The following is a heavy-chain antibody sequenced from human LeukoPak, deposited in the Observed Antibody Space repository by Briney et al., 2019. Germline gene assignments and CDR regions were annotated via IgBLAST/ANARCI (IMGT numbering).Heavy chain of an antibody. CDR2: ISDDGSSK. Sequence: GGSLRLSCAASGFTFSRYAMHWVRQTPGKGLEWVAVISDDGSSKYYADSVKGRFTISRDNSKNTLYLQMNSLRTEDTAVYYCARSSDYGDSDWDQGTLVTVPS. D-gene: IGHD4-17*01. CDR3: ARSSDYGDSD. CDR1: GFTFSRYA. J-gene: IGHJ4*02. V-gene: IGHV3-30-3*01.